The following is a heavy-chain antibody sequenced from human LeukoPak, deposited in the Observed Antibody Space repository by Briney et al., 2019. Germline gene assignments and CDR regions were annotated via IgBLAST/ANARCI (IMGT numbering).Heavy chain of an antibody. Sequence: GGSLRLSCAASGFTFSSYAMSWVRQAPGKGLEWVSAISGSGGSTYYAHSVKGRFTISRDNSKNTLYLQMNSLRAEDTAVYYCANYQRWLQSPLDYWGQGTLVTVSS. J-gene: IGHJ4*02. V-gene: IGHV3-23*01. CDR2: ISGSGGST. CDR3: ANYQRWLQSPLDY. D-gene: IGHD5-24*01. CDR1: GFTFSSYA.